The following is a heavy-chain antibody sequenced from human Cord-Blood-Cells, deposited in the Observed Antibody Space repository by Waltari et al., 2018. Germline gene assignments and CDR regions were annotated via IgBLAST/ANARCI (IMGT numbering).Heavy chain of an antibody. CDR2: IYYSGST. Sequence: QLQLQESGPGLVKPSETLSLTCTVSGGSISSSSYYWGWIRQPPGKGLEWIGSIYYSGSTYYNPPLKSRVTISVDTSKNQFSLKLSSVTAADTAVYYCATRKVGSFDYWGQGTLVTVSS. D-gene: IGHD1-26*01. V-gene: IGHV4-39*01. CDR3: ATRKVGSFDY. J-gene: IGHJ4*02. CDR1: GGSISSSSYY.